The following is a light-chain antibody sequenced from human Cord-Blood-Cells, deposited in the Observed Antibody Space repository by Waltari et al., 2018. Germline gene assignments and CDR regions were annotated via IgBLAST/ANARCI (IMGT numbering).Light chain of an antibody. CDR2: DTS. CDR3: LLSDSGARGV. J-gene: IGLJ3*02. Sequence: QAVVTQEPSLTVSPGGTVTLPCGSMTGAVTCGHYPFWFQKKPGQAPRTLIYDTSNKHSWTPTRFSGSLLGGKASLTLSGAQPEDEAEYYCLLSDSGARGVFGGGTKLTVL. V-gene: IGLV7-46*01. CDR1: TGAVTCGHY.